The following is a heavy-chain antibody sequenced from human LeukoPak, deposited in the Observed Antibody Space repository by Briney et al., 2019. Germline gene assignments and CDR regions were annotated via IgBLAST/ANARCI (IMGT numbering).Heavy chain of an antibody. D-gene: IGHD3-3*01. J-gene: IGHJ4*02. CDR3: AREDYDFWSGYRPNQSFDY. Sequence: GGSLRLSCAASGFTFSSYEMNWVRQAPGKGLEWVSYISSSGSTIYYADSVKGRFTISRDNAKNSLYLQMNSLRAEDTAVYYCAREDYDFWSGYRPNQSFDYWGQGTLVTVSS. V-gene: IGHV3-48*03. CDR2: ISSSGSTI. CDR1: GFTFSSYE.